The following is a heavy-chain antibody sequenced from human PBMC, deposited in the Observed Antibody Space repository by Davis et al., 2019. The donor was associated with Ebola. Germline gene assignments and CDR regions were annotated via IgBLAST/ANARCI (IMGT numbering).Heavy chain of an antibody. D-gene: IGHD4-17*01. J-gene: IGHJ4*02. CDR2: VNSDGSST. CDR3: AREWYGGIQTTVTTTPLGY. CDR1: GFTFSSYW. V-gene: IGHV3-74*01. Sequence: PGGSLRLSCAASGFTFSSYWMSWVRQGSGRGLVWVARVNSDGSSTDYADSVKGRFTISRDNSKNTLYLQMNSLRAEDTAVYYCAREWYGGIQTTVTTTPLGYWGQGTLVTVSS.